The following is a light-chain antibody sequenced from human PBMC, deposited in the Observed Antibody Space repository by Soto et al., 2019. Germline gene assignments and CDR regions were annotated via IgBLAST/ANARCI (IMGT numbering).Light chain of an antibody. Sequence: DIQMTQSPSTLSVSVGDRVTITCRASQTISSWLAWYQQKPGKDPNLLIYKASTLKSGVPSRFSGSGSGTEFTLTISSLQPDDFATYYCQHYNSYSEAFGQGTKVDIK. CDR3: QHYNSYSEA. CDR2: KAS. J-gene: IGKJ1*01. V-gene: IGKV1-5*03. CDR1: QTISSW.